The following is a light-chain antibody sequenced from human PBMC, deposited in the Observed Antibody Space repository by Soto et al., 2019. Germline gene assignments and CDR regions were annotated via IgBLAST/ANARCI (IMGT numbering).Light chain of an antibody. CDR3: QSYDSSLSGVV. V-gene: IGLV1-40*01. CDR1: GSNIGAGYD. CDR2: TNI. J-gene: IGLJ2*01. Sequence: QSVLTQPPSVSGAPGQSVTISCTGSGSNIGAGYDVHWYQHLPGTTPKLLIYTNINRPSGVPDRFSASKSGTSASLAITGLQAGDEADYYCQSYDSSLSGVVFGGGTKLTVL.